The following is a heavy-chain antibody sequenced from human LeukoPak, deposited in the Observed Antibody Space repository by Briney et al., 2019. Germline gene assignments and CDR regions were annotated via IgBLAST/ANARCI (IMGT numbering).Heavy chain of an antibody. CDR2: IIPIFGTA. J-gene: IGHJ4*02. CDR1: GGTFSSYA. D-gene: IGHD2-15*01. Sequence: SVKVSCKASGGTFSSYAISWVRQAPGQRLEWMGGIIPIFGTANYAQKFQGRVTITADESTSTAYMELSSLRSEDTAVYYCAGRYCSGGSCYSYFDYWGQGTLVTVSS. V-gene: IGHV1-69*13. CDR3: AGRYCSGGSCYSYFDY.